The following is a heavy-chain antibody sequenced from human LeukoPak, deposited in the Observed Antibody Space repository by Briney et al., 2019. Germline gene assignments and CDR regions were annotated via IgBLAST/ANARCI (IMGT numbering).Heavy chain of an antibody. J-gene: IGHJ4*02. Sequence: SGGSLRLSCAASGFTFSSYWMHWVRQAPGKGLVWVSHINGDGSRTTYADSVKGRFTISRDTSKNTLYLQMNSLRAEDTAVYYCARGGGVVVPAAIMMYFDYWGQGTLVTVSS. CDR1: GFTFSSYW. V-gene: IGHV3-74*01. CDR2: INGDGSRT. D-gene: IGHD2-2*01. CDR3: ARGGGVVVPAAIMMYFDY.